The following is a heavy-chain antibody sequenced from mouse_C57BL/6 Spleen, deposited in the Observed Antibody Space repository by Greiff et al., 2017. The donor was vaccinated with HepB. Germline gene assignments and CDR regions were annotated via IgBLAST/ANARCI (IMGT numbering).Heavy chain of an antibody. CDR3: ASYDYDEWFAY. J-gene: IGHJ3*01. D-gene: IGHD2-4*01. CDR2: ISSGSSTI. CDR1: GFTFSDYG. Sequence: EVMLVESGGGLVKPGGSLKLSCAASGFTFSDYGMHWVRQAPEKGLEWVAYISSGSSTIYYADTVKGRFTISRDNAKNTLFLQMTSLRSEDTAMYYCASYDYDEWFAYWGQGTLVTVSA. V-gene: IGHV5-17*01.